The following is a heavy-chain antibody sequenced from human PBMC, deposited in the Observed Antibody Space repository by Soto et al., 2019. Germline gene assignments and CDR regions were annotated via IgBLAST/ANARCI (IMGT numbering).Heavy chain of an antibody. D-gene: IGHD3-9*01. CDR2: INTYNGNT. CDR3: AKGYFDWLLQRYYYYGMDV. V-gene: IGHV1-18*01. Sequence: ASVKVSCKASGYTFTNYGISWVRQAPGQGLEWMGWINTYNGNTNHAQKLQGRVTMTTDTSISTAYMELSSLRSEDTAVYYCAKGYFDWLLQRYYYYGMDVWGQGTTVTVSS. J-gene: IGHJ6*02. CDR1: GYTFTNYG.